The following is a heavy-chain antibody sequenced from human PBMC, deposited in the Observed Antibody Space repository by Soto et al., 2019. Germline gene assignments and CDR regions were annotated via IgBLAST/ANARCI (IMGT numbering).Heavy chain of an antibody. J-gene: IGHJ5*01. CDR2: IYRSGST. CDR3: AKLRYFDWSAYNWFEY. CDR1: GGSISSSNW. Sequence: TSETLSLTCAVSGGSISSSNWWSWVRQPPGKGLEWIGEIYRSGSTNYNPSLKSRVTVSRDNSKNTLYLQMNSLRVEDTAVYHCAKLRYFDWSAYNWFEYWGQGTPVTVSS. V-gene: IGHV4-4*02. D-gene: IGHD3-9*01.